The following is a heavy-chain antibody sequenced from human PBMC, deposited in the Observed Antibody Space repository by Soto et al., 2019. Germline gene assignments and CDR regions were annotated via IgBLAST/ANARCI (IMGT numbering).Heavy chain of an antibody. CDR1: GFTFSNYN. CDR2: ISSSSSYI. Sequence: GGSLRLSCAAPGFTFSNYNMNWIRQAPGKGLEWVSSISSSSSYIYYADSVKGRFTISRDNAKSSLYLQMNSLRAEDTAVYYCARDRYGDYAFDIWGHGTLVTVSS. CDR3: ARDRYGDYAFDI. V-gene: IGHV3-21*01. D-gene: IGHD3-10*01. J-gene: IGHJ3*02.